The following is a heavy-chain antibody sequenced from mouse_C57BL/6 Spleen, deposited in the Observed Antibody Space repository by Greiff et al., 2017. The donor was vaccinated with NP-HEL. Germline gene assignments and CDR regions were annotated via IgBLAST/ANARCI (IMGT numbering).Heavy chain of an antibody. CDR1: GFSLSTFGMG. CDR2: LWWVDDK. Sequence: QVTLKESGPGILQPSQTLSLTCSFSGFSLSTFGMGVGWIRQPPGKGLEWLAHLWWVDDKYYNPALKSRLTISKDTSKNQVCLKIANVDTADTATYDCARIYDGYFAMDYWGQGTSVTVSS. V-gene: IGHV8-8*01. D-gene: IGHD2-3*01. CDR3: ARIYDGYFAMDY. J-gene: IGHJ4*01.